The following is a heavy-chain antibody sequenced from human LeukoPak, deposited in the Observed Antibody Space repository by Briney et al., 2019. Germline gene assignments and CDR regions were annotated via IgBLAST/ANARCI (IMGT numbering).Heavy chain of an antibody. V-gene: IGHV4-39*07. CDR1: GGSISSSSYY. J-gene: IGHJ6*02. CDR3: ARRDGRLYIYYYYGMDV. CDR2: IYYSGST. D-gene: IGHD4/OR15-4a*01. Sequence: PSETLSLTCTVSGGSISSSSYYWGWIRQPPGKGLEWIGSIYYSGSTYYNPSLKSRVTISVDTSKNQFSLKLSSVTAADTAVYYCARRDGRLYIYYYYGMDVWGQGTTVTVSS.